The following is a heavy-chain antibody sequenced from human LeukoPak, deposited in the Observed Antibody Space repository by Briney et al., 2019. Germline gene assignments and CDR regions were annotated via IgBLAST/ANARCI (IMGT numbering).Heavy chain of an antibody. CDR1: GFTFSSYA. J-gene: IGHJ5*02. D-gene: IGHD3-10*01. CDR3: AKDRSHIRFRESPANWFDP. Sequence: GGSLRLFCAASGFTFSSYAMSWVRQAPGKGLEWVSAISGSGGSTYYADSVKGRFTISRDNSKNTLYLQMNSLRAEDTAVYYCAKDRSHIRFRESPANWFDPWGQGTLVTVSS. V-gene: IGHV3-23*01. CDR2: ISGSGGST.